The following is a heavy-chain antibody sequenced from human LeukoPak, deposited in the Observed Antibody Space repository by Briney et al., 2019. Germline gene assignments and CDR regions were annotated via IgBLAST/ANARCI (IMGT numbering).Heavy chain of an antibody. V-gene: IGHV1-58*02. CDR3: AANIQLAYCGGDCYGAPDY. J-gene: IGHJ4*02. CDR2: IVVGSGNT. CDR1: GFTFTSSA. Sequence: SVKVSCKASGFTFTSSAMQWVRQARGQRLEWIGWIVVGSGNTNYAQKFQERVTITRDMSTSTAYMELSSLRSEDTAVYYCAANIQLAYCGGDCYGAPDYWGQGTLVTVSS. D-gene: IGHD2-21*02.